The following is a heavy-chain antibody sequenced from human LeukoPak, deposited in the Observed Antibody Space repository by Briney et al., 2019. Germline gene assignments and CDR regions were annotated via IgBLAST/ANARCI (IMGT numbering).Heavy chain of an antibody. CDR1: GFTFSSYW. D-gene: IGHD2-15*01. CDR2: IKQDGSEK. J-gene: IGHJ4*02. V-gene: IGHV3-7*01. CDR3: AREGYCSGGSCYDPFGY. Sequence: GGSLRLSCAAFGFTFSSYWMSWVRQAPGKGLEWVANIKQDGSEKYYVDSVKGRFTISRDNAKNSLYLQMNSLSGEDTAGYYCAREGYCSGGSCYDPFGYWGQGTLVTVSS.